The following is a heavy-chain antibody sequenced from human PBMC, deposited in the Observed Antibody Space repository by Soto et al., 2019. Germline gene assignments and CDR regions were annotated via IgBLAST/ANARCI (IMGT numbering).Heavy chain of an antibody. CDR2: IYYSGST. V-gene: IGHV4-59*01. CDR3: ARADSYGLTDAFDI. Sequence: SETLSLTCAVSGGSISSYYWSWIRQPPGKGLEWIGYIYYSGSTDYNPSLKSRVTISVDTSKNQFSLKLSSVTAADTAVYYCARADSYGLTDAFDIWGQGTMVTVSS. J-gene: IGHJ3*02. CDR1: GGSISSYY. D-gene: IGHD5-18*01.